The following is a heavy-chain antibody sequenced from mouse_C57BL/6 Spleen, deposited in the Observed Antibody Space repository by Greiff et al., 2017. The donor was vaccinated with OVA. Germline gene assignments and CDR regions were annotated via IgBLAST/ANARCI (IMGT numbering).Heavy chain of an antibody. Sequence: QVQLQQPGAELVKPGASVKLSCKASGYTFTSYWMQWVKQRPGQGLEWIGEIDPSDSYTNYNQKFKGKATLTVDTSSSTAYMQLSSLTSEDSAVYFCARSYYLPRFAYWGQGTLVTVSA. J-gene: IGHJ3*01. CDR3: ARSYYLPRFAY. D-gene: IGHD5-5*01. CDR1: GYTFTSYW. CDR2: IDPSDSYT. V-gene: IGHV1-50*01.